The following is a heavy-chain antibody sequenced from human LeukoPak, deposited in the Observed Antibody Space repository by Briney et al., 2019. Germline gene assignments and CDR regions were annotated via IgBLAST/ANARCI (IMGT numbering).Heavy chain of an antibody. Sequence: SETLSLTCAVYGGSFSGYYWSWIRKPPGKGLDWIGYIYYSGSTNYNPSLKSRVTISVDTSKNQFSLKPSSVTAADTAVYYCAKEGPEGRYYFEYWGQGTLVTVSS. CDR2: IYYSGST. CDR1: GGSFSGYY. CDR3: AKEGPEGRYYFEY. D-gene: IGHD1-14*01. J-gene: IGHJ4*02. V-gene: IGHV4-59*01.